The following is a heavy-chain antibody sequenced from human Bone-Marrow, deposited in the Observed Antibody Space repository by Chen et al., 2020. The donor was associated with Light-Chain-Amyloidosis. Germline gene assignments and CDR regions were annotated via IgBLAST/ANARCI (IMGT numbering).Heavy chain of an antibody. V-gene: IGHV1-46*01. CDR1: GYTFTSHY. Sequence: QVHLVQSGAEVKKPGASVRVSCQASGYTFTSHYIHWVRQAPGQGLEWMGVNNPEEATTSSAQKFQGRIAVARDTSTSTVYMDLSSLRSEDTATYYCARLNSGHTYLTDHWGQGTLVTGSS. CDR2: NNPEEATT. CDR3: ARLNSGHTYLTDH. J-gene: IGHJ4*02. D-gene: IGHD5-18*01.